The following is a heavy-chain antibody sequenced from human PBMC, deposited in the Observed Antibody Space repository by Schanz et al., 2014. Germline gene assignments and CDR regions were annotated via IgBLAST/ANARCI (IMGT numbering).Heavy chain of an antibody. CDR3: VKDLQRELLRDDHYYGMDV. Sequence: QVQLVESGGGFVQPGGSLRLSCAGSGFSFSDYGMHWVRQAPGRGLEWVAVISYHGSERYYADSVKGRFTTSRDNSKNTMYLQMNSLRAEDTAVYYCVKDLQRELLRDDHYYGMDVWGQGTTVTVSS. J-gene: IGHJ6*02. CDR1: GFSFSDYG. D-gene: IGHD1-26*01. V-gene: IGHV3-30*18. CDR2: ISYHGSER.